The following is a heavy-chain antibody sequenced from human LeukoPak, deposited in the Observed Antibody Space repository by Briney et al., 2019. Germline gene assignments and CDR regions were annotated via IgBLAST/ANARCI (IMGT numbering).Heavy chain of an antibody. Sequence: ASVKVSCKASGYTFSSHAMIWVRQAPGQGFEWMGWINTNTGNPRYGQGFTGRFVFSLDTSVSTAYLQISSLKAEDTAVYFCARTRIPFYFGSGSPDYWGQGTLVTVSS. J-gene: IGHJ4*02. CDR1: GYTFSSHA. CDR2: INTNTGNP. V-gene: IGHV7-4-1*02. D-gene: IGHD3-10*01. CDR3: ARTRIPFYFGSGSPDY.